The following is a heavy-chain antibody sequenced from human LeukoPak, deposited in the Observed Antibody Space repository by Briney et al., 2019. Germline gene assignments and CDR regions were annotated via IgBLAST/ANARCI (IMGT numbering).Heavy chain of an antibody. CDR3: ARDRSMIVPCDI. D-gene: IGHD3-22*01. CDR2: ISSSSGYI. CDR1: GFTFSSYS. J-gene: IGHJ3*02. Sequence: GGSLRLSCAASGFTFSSYSMNWVRQAPGKGLEWVSSISSSSGYIYYADSVKGRFTISRDNAKNSLYLQMNSLRAEDTAVYYCARDRSMIVPCDIWGQGTMVTVSS. V-gene: IGHV3-21*01.